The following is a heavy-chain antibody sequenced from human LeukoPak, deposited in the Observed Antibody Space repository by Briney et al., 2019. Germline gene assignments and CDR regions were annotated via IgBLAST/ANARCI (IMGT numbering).Heavy chain of an antibody. CDR2: IRYDGSSK. J-gene: IGHJ6*03. D-gene: IGHD2-2*02. CDR1: GFTFSSYG. V-gene: IGHV3-30*02. CDR3: AKDGYCSSTSCYRGYYYYYYMDV. Sequence: PGGSLRLSCAASGFTFSSYGMHWVRQAPGKGLEWVAFIRYDGSSKYYADSVKGRFTISRDNSKNTLYLQMNSLRAEDTAVYYCAKDGYCSSTSCYRGYYYYYYMDVWGKGTTVTVSS.